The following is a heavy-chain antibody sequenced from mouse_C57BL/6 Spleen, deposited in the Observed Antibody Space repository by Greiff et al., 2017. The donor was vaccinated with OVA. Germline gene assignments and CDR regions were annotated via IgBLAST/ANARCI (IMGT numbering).Heavy chain of an antibody. J-gene: IGHJ1*03. D-gene: IGHD4-1*01. CDR2: ISDGGSYT. CDR1: GFPFSSYA. CDR3: ARLTGTGYFDV. V-gene: IGHV5-4*03. Sequence: EVKLVESGGGLVKPGGSLKLSCPASGFPFSSYAMSWVRQTPEKRLEWVATISDGGSYTYYPDNVKGRFTISRDNAKNNLYLQMSHLKSEDTAMYYCARLTGTGYFDVWGTGTTVTVSS.